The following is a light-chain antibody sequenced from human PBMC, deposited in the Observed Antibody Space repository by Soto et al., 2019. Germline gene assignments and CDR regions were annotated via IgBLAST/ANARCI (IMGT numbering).Light chain of an antibody. J-gene: IGLJ3*02. CDR1: RSNIGSNY. CDR3: AAWDDSLSGV. V-gene: IGLV1-47*02. CDR2: SNN. Sequence: QSVLTQPPSASGTPGQRVTISCSGSRSNIGSNYVYWYQQLPGTAPKLLIYSNNQRPSGVPDRFSGSKSGTSASLAISGLRSEDEADYYCAAWDDSLSGVFGGGTKVTVL.